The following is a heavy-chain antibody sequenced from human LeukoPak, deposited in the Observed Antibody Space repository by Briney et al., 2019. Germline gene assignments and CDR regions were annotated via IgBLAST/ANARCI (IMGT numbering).Heavy chain of an antibody. J-gene: IGHJ6*03. V-gene: IGHV3-23*01. Sequence: PGGSLRLSCAASGFTFSSYAMSWVRQAPGKGLEWVSAISGSGGSTYYADSVKGRFTISRDNSKNTLYLQMNSLRAEDTAVYYFAKDQRPYYSYSTMDAWGKGPRSPSP. CDR2: ISGSGGST. D-gene: IGHD2/OR15-2a*01. CDR1: GFTFSSYA. CDR3: AKDQRPYYSYSTMDA.